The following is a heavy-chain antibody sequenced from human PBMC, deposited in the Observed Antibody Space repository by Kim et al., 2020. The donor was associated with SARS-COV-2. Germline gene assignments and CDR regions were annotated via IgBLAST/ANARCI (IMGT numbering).Heavy chain of an antibody. J-gene: IGHJ3*01. CDR3: ASYPSGTRGAFDV. CDR2: TYHGSKWYN. Sequence: SQTLSLTCAISGDSVSTVSTVWNWIRQSPSRGLEWLGRTYHGSKWYNDYAVSVKSRITISPDTSKNQFSLQLNSVTPEDTAVYFCASYPSGTRGAFDVWGQGTMVTVPS. V-gene: IGHV6-1*01. D-gene: IGHD6-13*01. CDR1: GDSVSTVSTV.